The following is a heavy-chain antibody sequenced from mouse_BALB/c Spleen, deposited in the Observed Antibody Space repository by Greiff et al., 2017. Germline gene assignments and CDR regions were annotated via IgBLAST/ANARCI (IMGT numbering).Heavy chain of an antibody. J-gene: IGHJ2*01. D-gene: IGHD2-2*01. V-gene: IGHV1S22*01. Sequence: LQQPGSELVRPGASVKLSCKASGYTFTSYWMHWVKQRPGQGLEWIGNIYPGSGSTNYDEKFKSKATLTVDTSSSTAYMQLSSLTSEDSAVYYCTRGGGLRQGRFDYWGQGTTLTVSS. CDR3: TRGGGLRQGRFDY. CDR1: GYTFTSYW. CDR2: IYPGSGST.